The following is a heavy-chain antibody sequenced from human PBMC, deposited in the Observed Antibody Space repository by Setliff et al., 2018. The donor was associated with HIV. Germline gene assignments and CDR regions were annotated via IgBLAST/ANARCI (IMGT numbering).Heavy chain of an antibody. V-gene: IGHV3-23*01. Sequence: PGGSLRLSCAASGFTFSNAWMSWVRQAPGKGLEWVSGISGSGSTTEYADSVKGRFAISRDNSKNTLYLQMNSLETEDSALYYCAREGYASGTLGDLDYWGQGTLVTVSS. J-gene: IGHJ4*02. D-gene: IGHD3-10*01. CDR3: AREGYASGTLGDLDY. CDR2: ISGSGSTT. CDR1: GFTFSNAW.